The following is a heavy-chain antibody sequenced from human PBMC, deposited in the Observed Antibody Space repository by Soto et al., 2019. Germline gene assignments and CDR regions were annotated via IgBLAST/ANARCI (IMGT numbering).Heavy chain of an antibody. D-gene: IGHD6-13*01. Sequence: DVQLVESGGGFVQPGGSLRLSCAGSGSTLSTYSMNWVRQAPGKGLEWISYISSSSDIIYYADSVKGRFTISRDNAKSSLYLQMNSLRDEDTAVYYCARPYSNRWSIYYGMDVWGQGTTVIVSS. CDR2: ISSSSDII. CDR3: ARPYSNRWSIYYGMDV. V-gene: IGHV3-48*02. J-gene: IGHJ6*02. CDR1: GSTLSTYS.